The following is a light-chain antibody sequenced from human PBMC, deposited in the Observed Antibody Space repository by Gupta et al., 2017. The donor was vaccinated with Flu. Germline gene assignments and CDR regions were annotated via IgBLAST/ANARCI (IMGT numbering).Light chain of an antibody. CDR2: EVK. Sequence: QSALTPPPSASGSPGQSRPLSCTGTSSDVGGYNYVSWYQQHPGKAPKPIIYEVKKRPSGVPDRFSGSKSGNTDSLTVSGLLAEEEADYYCCSYGGSKFFGGGTKLTVL. CDR1: SSDVGGYNY. CDR3: CSYGGSKF. V-gene: IGLV2-8*01. J-gene: IGLJ2*01.